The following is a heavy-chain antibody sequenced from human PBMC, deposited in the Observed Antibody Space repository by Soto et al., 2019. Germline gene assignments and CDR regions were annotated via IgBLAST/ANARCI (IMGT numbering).Heavy chain of an antibody. J-gene: IGHJ4*02. V-gene: IGHV3-33*01. D-gene: IGHD5-12*01. Sequence: QVQLVESGGGVVQPGRSLRLSCAVSGFTYSSYGMHWVRQAPGKGLEWVAVIWYDGSNKYYADSVKSRFIISRDDSKNTLSLQMNSLRAEDTAVYYCARDSAWLFDSWGQGTLVTVSS. CDR2: IWYDGSNK. CDR1: GFTYSSYG. CDR3: ARDSAWLFDS.